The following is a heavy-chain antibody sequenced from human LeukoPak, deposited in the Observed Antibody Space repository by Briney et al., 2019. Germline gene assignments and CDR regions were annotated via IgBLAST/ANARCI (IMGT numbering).Heavy chain of an antibody. J-gene: IGHJ4*02. D-gene: IGHD3-22*01. CDR1: GYSISSGYY. CDR3: ARNFYASSGYYLDDFYFDF. CDR2: IYYSGST. Sequence: PSETLSLTCTVSGYSISSGYYWGWIRQPPGKGLEWIGSIYYSGSTYYSPSLKSRVTMSVDTSTNQFSLKLISVTAADTALYYCARNFYASSGYYLDDFYFDFWGQGTLVTVSS. V-gene: IGHV4-38-2*02.